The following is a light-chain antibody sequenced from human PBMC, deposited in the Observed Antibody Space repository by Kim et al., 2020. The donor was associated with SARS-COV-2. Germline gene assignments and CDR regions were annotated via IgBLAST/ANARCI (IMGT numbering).Light chain of an antibody. CDR3: QSYDDFNRV. Sequence: GKTITISCTRSSGNIASSYVQWYQQRPGSSPTTLIYEDNQRTPGVPERFSCSVDSSSNSASLTISGLETEDEADYFCQSYDDFNRVFGGGTQLTVL. CDR2: EDN. V-gene: IGLV6-57*01. J-gene: IGLJ3*02. CDR1: SGNIASSY.